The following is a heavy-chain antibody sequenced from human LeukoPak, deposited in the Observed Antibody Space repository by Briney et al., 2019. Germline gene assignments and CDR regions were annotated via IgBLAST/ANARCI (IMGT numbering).Heavy chain of an antibody. J-gene: IGHJ5*02. V-gene: IGHV4-4*07. Sequence: SETLSLTCTVSGGSISSYYWSWIRQPAGKGLEWIGRIYTSGSTNYNPSLKSRVTMSVDTSKNQFSLKLSSMTAADTAVYYCAREGESYNPEGGWFDPWGQGTLVTVSS. CDR3: AREGESYNPEGGWFDP. CDR2: IYTSGST. D-gene: IGHD5-24*01. CDR1: GGSISSYY.